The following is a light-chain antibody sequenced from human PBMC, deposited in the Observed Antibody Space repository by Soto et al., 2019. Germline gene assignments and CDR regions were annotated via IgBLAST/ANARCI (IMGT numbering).Light chain of an antibody. CDR2: EVT. Sequence: QSALTQPPSASGSPGQSVTISCTGTSSDVGGYKYVSWYQQHPGKAPKLMIFEVTRRPSGVPDRFSGSKSGNTASLNVSGLQAEDEADYYCCSYADNNDYVFGTGTQLTVL. CDR1: SSDVGGYKY. CDR3: CSYADNNDYV. J-gene: IGLJ1*01. V-gene: IGLV2-8*01.